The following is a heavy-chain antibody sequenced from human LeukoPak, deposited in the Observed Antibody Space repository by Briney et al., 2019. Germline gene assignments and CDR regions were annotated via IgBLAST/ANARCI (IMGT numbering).Heavy chain of an antibody. Sequence: SETLSLTCAVYGGSFSGYYWSWIRQPPGKGLEWIGEINHSGSTNYNPSLKSRVTISVDTSKNQFSLKLSSVTAADTAVYYCARGGRYGDSHFEYWGQGTLVTVSS. CDR3: ARGGRYGDSHFEY. V-gene: IGHV4-34*01. CDR1: GGSFSGYY. J-gene: IGHJ4*02. D-gene: IGHD4-17*01. CDR2: INHSGST.